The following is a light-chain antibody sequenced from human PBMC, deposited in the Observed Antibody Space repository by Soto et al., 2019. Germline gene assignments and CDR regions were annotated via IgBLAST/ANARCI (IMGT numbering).Light chain of an antibody. V-gene: IGLV1-51*01. Sequence: QSVLTQPPSVSAAPGQKVTISCSGSTYNIGNNYVSWYRQLPGTAPKLLIYDQNKRPSGIPDRFSGSRSGTSATLGITGLQTGDEADYYCATWDSSLFAVVFGGGTQLTVL. CDR3: ATWDSSLFAVV. CDR2: DQN. J-gene: IGLJ2*01. CDR1: TYNIGNNY.